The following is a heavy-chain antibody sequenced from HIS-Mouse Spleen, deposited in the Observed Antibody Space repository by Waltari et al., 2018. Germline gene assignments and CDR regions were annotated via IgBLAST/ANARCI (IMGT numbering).Heavy chain of an antibody. CDR3: AREIPYSSSWYDWYFDL. Sequence: QLQLQESGPGLVKPSETLSLTCTVSGGSISSSSYYWGWIRQPPGTGLGWIGSIYYSGRTYYSPSLKSRVTISVDTSKNQFSLKMSSVTAADTAVYYCAREIPYSSSWYDWYFDLWGRGTLVTVSS. CDR1: GGSISSSSYY. CDR2: IYYSGRT. V-gene: IGHV4-39*07. J-gene: IGHJ2*01. D-gene: IGHD6-13*01.